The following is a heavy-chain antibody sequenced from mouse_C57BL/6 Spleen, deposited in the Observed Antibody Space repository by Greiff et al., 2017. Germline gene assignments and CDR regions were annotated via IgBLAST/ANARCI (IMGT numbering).Heavy chain of an antibody. CDR1: GYTFTSYW. CDR2: IDPEDGDT. Sequence: VQLQQPGAELVKPGASVKLSCKASGYTFTSYWMHWVKQRPEQGLEWIGRIDPEDGDTEYAPKFQGKATMTADTSSNTAYLQLSSLTSEDTAVYYCTTFEFAYWGQGTLVTVSA. J-gene: IGHJ3*01. V-gene: IGHV14-1*01. CDR3: TTFEFAY.